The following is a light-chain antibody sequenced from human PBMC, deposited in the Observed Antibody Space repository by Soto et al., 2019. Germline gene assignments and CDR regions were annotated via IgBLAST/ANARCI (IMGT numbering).Light chain of an antibody. J-gene: IGKJ4*01. CDR2: GAS. Sequence: EMVLTQSPGTLSLSPGERATLSCRASQRVRSGYFAWYQQKPGQAPRLLIVGASSRATGIPDTFSGGGSGTDFTLTISRLQPEDFALYYCHQYGNSPLTFGGGTKVEIK. V-gene: IGKV3-20*01. CDR3: HQYGNSPLT. CDR1: QRVRSGY.